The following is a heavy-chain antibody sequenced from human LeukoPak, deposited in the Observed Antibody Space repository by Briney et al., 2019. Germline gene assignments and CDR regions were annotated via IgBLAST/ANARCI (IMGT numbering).Heavy chain of an antibody. Sequence: SETLSLTCAVYGGSFSGYYWSWIRQPPGKGLEWIGEINHSGSTNYNPSLKSRVTISVDTSKNQFSLKLSSVTAADTAVYYCARGPDRSYYYDSSGYYWGQGTLVTVSS. CDR2: INHSGST. J-gene: IGHJ4*02. CDR3: ARGPDRSYYYDSSGYY. V-gene: IGHV4-34*01. CDR1: GGSFSGYY. D-gene: IGHD3-22*01.